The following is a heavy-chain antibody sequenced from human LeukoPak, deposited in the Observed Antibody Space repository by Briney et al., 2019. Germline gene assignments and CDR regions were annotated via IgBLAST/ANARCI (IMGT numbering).Heavy chain of an antibody. CDR3: ARDMEPDAFDI. V-gene: IGHV3-48*03. CDR1: GFTLSSYE. Sequence: GGSLRLSCTASGFTLSSYEMSWIRQAPGKGLEWVSYISSRGSAIYYADSVKSRFTISRDIAKTSLYLQMNSLRAEDTAIYYCARDMEPDAFDIWGQGTMVTVSS. D-gene: IGHD1-1*01. CDR2: ISSRGSAI. J-gene: IGHJ3*02.